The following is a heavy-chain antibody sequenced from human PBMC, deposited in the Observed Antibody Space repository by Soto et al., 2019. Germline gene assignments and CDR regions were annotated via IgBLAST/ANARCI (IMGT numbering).Heavy chain of an antibody. CDR2: IYWDGDE. Sequence: QITLKESGPTLVKPTQTLTLTCTFSGFSLSTSAEGVGWIRQPPGKALEWLALIYWDGDERYSPSLKSRLTVTKDTSKNQVALTTTNMDPADTATYSCAHGSCTSADCYPNPYLDYWGQGILVTVSS. CDR3: AHGSCTSADCYPNPYLDY. D-gene: IGHD2-2*01. J-gene: IGHJ4*02. CDR1: GFSLSTSAEG. V-gene: IGHV2-5*02.